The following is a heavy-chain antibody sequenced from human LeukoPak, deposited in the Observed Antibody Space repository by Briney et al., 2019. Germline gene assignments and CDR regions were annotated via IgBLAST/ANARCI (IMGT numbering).Heavy chain of an antibody. CDR2: IYRGGST. J-gene: IGHJ4*02. CDR1: GFTVSSNY. Sequence: GGSLRLSCAASGFTVSSNYMSWVRQAPGKGLEWVSVIYRGGSTYYADSVKGRFTISRDNSKNTLYLQMNSLTTEDTAVYYCASVASDSSGWYHFDYWGQGTLVTVSS. V-gene: IGHV3-53*01. CDR3: ASVASDSSGWYHFDY. D-gene: IGHD6-19*01.